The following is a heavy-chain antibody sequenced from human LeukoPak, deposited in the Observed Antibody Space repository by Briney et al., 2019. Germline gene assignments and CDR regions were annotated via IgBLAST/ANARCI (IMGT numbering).Heavy chain of an antibody. J-gene: IGHJ4*02. CDR2: INPNSGAT. D-gene: IGHD6-13*01. Sequence: GASVKVSCKASGYTFTDYFLHWVRRAPGQEFELMGWINPNSGATHYIQSFQGRVTMTRDTSLGIAYLQLNSLTSDDTAMYYCARAQYLTAPAGTFANSWGQGTLVTVSS. CDR1: GYTFTDYF. V-gene: IGHV1-2*02. CDR3: ARAQYLTAPAGTFANS.